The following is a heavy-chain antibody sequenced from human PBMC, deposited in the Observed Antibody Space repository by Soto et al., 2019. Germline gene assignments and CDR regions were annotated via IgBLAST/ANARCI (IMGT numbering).Heavy chain of an antibody. J-gene: IGHJ2*01. V-gene: IGHV1-3*01. CDR2: INAGNGNT. Sequence: ASVKVSCKASGYTFTSYAMHWVRQAPGQRLEWMGWINAGNGNTKYSQKFQGRVTITRDTSASTAYMELSSLRSEDTAVYYCARLVDTAMVGRYFDLWGRGTLVTVSS. D-gene: IGHD5-18*01. CDR3: ARLVDTAMVGRYFDL. CDR1: GYTFTSYA.